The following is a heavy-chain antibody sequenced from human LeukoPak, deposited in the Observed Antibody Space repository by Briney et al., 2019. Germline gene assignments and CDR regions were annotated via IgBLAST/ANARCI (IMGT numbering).Heavy chain of an antibody. D-gene: IGHD5-18*01. CDR3: ASPRGYSYGFSPFDY. CDR2: IYPGDSDT. J-gene: IGHJ4*02. Sequence: PGESLKISCKGSGYIFTSYWIGWVRQMPGKGLEWMGIIYPGDSDTRYSPPFQGQVTMSADKSMSTAYLQWSSLKASDTAMYYCASPRGYSYGFSPFDYWGQGALVTVSS. V-gene: IGHV5-51*01. CDR1: GYIFTSYW.